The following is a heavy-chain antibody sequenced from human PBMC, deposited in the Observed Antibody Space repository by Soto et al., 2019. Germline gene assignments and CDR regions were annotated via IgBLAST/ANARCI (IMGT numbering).Heavy chain of an antibody. V-gene: IGHV3-30*18. CDR1: GFTFSSYG. D-gene: IGHD6-6*01. J-gene: IGHJ4*02. Sequence: QVQLVESGGGVVQPGRSLRLSCAASGFTFSSYGMHWVRQAPGKGLEWVAVISYDGSNKYYADSVKGRFTISRDNSKNTLYLQMNSLRAEDTAVYYCAKDWSLAALEYWGQGTLVTVSS. CDR2: ISYDGSNK. CDR3: AKDWSLAALEY.